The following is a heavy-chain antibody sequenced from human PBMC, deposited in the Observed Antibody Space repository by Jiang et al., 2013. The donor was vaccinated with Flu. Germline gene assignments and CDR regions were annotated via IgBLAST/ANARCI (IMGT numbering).Heavy chain of an antibody. CDR2: IIPIFGTA. CDR1: GGTFSSYA. V-gene: IGHV1-69*06. Sequence: SGAEVKKPGSSVKVSCKASGGTFSSYAISWVRQAPGQGLEWMGGIIPIFGTANYAQKFQGRVTITADKSTSTAYMGLSSLRSEDTAVYYCARGPKATDIVVVPAAQRSRYYYGMDVWGQGTTVTVSS. D-gene: IGHD2-2*01. CDR3: ARGPKATDIVVVPAAQRSRYYYGMDV. J-gene: IGHJ6*02.